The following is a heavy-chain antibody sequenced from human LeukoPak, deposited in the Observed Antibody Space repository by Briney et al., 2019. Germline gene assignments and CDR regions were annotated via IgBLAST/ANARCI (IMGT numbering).Heavy chain of an antibody. D-gene: IGHD3-10*01. Sequence: ASVKVSCKASGYTFTSYYMHWVRQAPGQGLEWMGIINPSGGSTSYAQKFQGRVTMTEDTSTDTAYMELSSLRSEDTAVYYCATYFYGSGNFDYWGQGTLVTVSS. CDR2: INPSGGST. CDR3: ATYFYGSGNFDY. J-gene: IGHJ4*02. V-gene: IGHV1-46*01. CDR1: GYTFTSYY.